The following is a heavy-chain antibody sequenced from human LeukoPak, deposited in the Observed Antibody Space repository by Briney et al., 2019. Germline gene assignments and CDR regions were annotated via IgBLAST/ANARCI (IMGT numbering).Heavy chain of an antibody. J-gene: IGHJ4*02. D-gene: IGHD4-23*01. CDR2: IKLDVSET. Sequence: GGSLRLSCAASGFTFSSYWMSWVRQAPGKGLEWVANIKLDVSETYYVDSVRGRFTISRDNTKNSLYLQMDSLRAEDTAVYYCAKDRYGGSFDYWGQGTLVTVSS. V-gene: IGHV3-7*01. CDR1: GFTFSSYW. CDR3: AKDRYGGSFDY.